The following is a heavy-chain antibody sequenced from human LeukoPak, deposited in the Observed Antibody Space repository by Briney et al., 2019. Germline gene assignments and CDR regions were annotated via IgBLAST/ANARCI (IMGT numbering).Heavy chain of an antibody. CDR3: ATLQALDSGCFQY. J-gene: IGHJ4*02. CDR1: GYTFTSYD. V-gene: IGHV1-24*01. CDR2: FDPEDRET. D-gene: IGHD3-10*01. Sequence: ASVKVSCKASGYTFTSYDINWVRQASGKAPEWMGGFDPEDRETIYSPDFQGRVTMTEDTSTDTAFLDLRNLRSEDTAVYYCATLQALDSGCFQYWGQGTLVTVSS.